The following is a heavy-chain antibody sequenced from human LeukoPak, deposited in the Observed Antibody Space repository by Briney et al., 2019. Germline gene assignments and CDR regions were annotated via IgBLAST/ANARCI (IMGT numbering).Heavy chain of an antibody. D-gene: IGHD3-10*01. V-gene: IGHV1-2*02. J-gene: IGHJ4*02. CDR1: GYTFTGYY. Sequence: ASVKVSCKASGYTFTGYYMHWVRQAPGQGLEWMGWINPNSGGTNYAQKFQGRVTMTRDTSISTAYMELSRLRSDDTAVYYCARGGITMVRGDTTGDYWGQGTLVTVSS. CDR2: INPNSGGT. CDR3: ARGGITMVRGDTTGDY.